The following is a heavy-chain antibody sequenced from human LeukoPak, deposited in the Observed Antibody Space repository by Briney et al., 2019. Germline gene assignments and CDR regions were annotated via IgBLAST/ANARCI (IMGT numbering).Heavy chain of an antibody. J-gene: IGHJ4*02. CDR3: ARDSAEWELLF. CDR1: GFTFSSYA. D-gene: IGHD1-26*01. Sequence: PGGSLRLSCAASGFTFSSYAMHWVRQAPGKGLEWVAVISYDGRNKYYADSVKGRFTISRDNSKNTLYLQMNSLRAEDTAVYYCARDSAEWELLFWGQGTLVTVSS. CDR2: ISYDGRNK. V-gene: IGHV3-30*04.